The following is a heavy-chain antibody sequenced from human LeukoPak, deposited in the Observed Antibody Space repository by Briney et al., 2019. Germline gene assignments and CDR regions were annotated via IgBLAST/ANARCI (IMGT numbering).Heavy chain of an antibody. CDR2: IYYSGST. CDR3: ARGRPGGGY. CDR1: GGSLSSYY. D-gene: IGHD4-23*01. V-gene: IGHV4-59*12. Sequence: SETLSLTCTVSGGSLSSYYWSWIRQPPGKGLEWIGYIYYSGSTNYNPSLKSRVTISVDTSKNQFSLKLSSVTAADTAVYYCARGRPGGGYWGQGTLVTVSS. J-gene: IGHJ4*02.